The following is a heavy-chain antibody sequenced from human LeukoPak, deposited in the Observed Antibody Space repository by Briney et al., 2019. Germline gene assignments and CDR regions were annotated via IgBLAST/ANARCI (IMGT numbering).Heavy chain of an antibody. CDR3: ARDANGDYGYNWFDP. D-gene: IGHD4-17*01. CDR1: GYTFNNYG. J-gene: IGHJ5*02. Sequence: GASVKVSCKASGYTFNNYGISWVRQAPGQGLEWMGWVTSYNGDTNYAQKLQGRVTMTTDTSTSTAYMELRSLRSDDTAVYYCARDANGDYGYNWFDPWGQGTLVTVSS. CDR2: VTSYNGDT. V-gene: IGHV1-18*01.